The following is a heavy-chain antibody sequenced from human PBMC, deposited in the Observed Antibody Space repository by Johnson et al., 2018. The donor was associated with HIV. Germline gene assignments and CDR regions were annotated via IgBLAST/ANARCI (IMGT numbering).Heavy chain of an antibody. J-gene: IGHJ3*02. CDR2: IYNGTT. V-gene: IGHV3-53*01. D-gene: IGHD1-14*01. Sequence: VQLVESGGGLIQAGGSLRLSCAASGFIVSNNYMSWVRQAPGKGLEWVSLIYNGTTFYADSVKGRFTISRDNSKNKLYLQMNSLGAEDTAVYYCTRESTEAFDIWGQRTMVTVSS. CDR1: GFIVSNNY. CDR3: TRESTEAFDI.